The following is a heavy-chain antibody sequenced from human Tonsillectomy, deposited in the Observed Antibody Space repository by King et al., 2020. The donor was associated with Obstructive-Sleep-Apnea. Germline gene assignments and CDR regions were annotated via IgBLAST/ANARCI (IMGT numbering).Heavy chain of an antibody. D-gene: IGHD3-22*01. Sequence: VQLTQWGAGLLKPSETLSLPCAVYGGSFSGYYWSWIRQPPGKGLEWIGEINHSGSTNYNPSLKSRVTISVDTSKNQFSLKLSSVTAADTAVYYCARGEDYYDSSGYHRWGQGTLVTVSS. V-gene: IGHV4-34*01. J-gene: IGHJ5*02. CDR1: GGSFSGYY. CDR2: INHSGST. CDR3: ARGEDYYDSSGYHR.